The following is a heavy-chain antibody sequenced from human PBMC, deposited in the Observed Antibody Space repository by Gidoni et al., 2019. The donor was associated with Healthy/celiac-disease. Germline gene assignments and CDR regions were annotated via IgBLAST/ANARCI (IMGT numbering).Heavy chain of an antibody. Sequence: QVQLQQWGAGLLKPSETLSLTCAVYGGSFSGYYWSWIRQPPGKGLAWIGEINHSGSTNYNPSLKSRVTISVDTSKNQFSLKLSSVTAADTAVYYCARGGKYSYGFRGTPFDYWGQGTLVTVSS. CDR1: GGSFSGYY. V-gene: IGHV4-34*01. J-gene: IGHJ4*02. D-gene: IGHD5-18*01. CDR2: INHSGST. CDR3: ARGGKYSYGFRGTPFDY.